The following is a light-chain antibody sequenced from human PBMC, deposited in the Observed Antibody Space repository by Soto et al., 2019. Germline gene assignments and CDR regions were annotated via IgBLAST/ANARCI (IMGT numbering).Light chain of an antibody. CDR1: QSVNSY. CDR3: QQSSDWPWT. V-gene: IGKV3-11*01. J-gene: IGKJ1*01. Sequence: EIVLTQSPDTLSLSPGERATLSCRASQSVNSYIAWYQQKPGQAPRLLIYDASNRATGIPVRFSGSGSGTDFTLTISSLEPEDFAVYYCQQSSDWPWTFGQGTKVEIK. CDR2: DAS.